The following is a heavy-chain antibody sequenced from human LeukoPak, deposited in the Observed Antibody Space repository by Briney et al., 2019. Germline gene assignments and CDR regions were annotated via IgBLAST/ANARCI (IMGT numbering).Heavy chain of an antibody. Sequence: GRSLRLSCAASGFTFSSYAMHWVRQAPGKGLEWVAVISYDGSNKYYADPVKGRFTISRDNSKNTLYLQMNSLRAEDTAVYYCASDSFLVAAAGTGNLDYWGQGTLVTVSS. D-gene: IGHD6-13*01. CDR1: GFTFSSYA. J-gene: IGHJ4*02. V-gene: IGHV3-30-3*01. CDR3: ASDSFLVAAAGTGNLDY. CDR2: ISYDGSNK.